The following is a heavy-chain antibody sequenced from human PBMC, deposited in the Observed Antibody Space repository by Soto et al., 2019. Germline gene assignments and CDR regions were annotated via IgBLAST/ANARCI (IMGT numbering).Heavy chain of an antibody. D-gene: IGHD6-13*01. V-gene: IGHV5-51*01. CDR1: GYSFTSYW. Sequence: PGESLKISCKGSGYSFTSYWIGWVRQMPGKGLEWMGIIYPGDSDTRYSPSFQGQVTISADKSITTAYLQWSSLKASDTAMYYCARHGNIAAAGTDYWGQGTLVTVSS. J-gene: IGHJ4*02. CDR2: IYPGDSDT. CDR3: ARHGNIAAAGTDY.